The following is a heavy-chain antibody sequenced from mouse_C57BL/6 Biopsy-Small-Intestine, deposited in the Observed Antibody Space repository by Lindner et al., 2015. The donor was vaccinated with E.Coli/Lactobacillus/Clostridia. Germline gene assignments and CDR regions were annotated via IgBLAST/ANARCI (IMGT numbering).Heavy chain of an antibody. CDR3: SREGNDGYTFAY. CDR1: GFTFSRYG. Sequence: VQLQESGGDLVKPGGSLKLSCAASGFTFSRYGMSWVRQTPDKRLEWVATISSGGSYTFYPDSVKGRFTISRDNAKNTLYLQMSSLKSEDTAMYYCSREGNDGYTFAYWGQGDSGHCLC. D-gene: IGHD2-3*01. V-gene: IGHV5-6*01. J-gene: IGHJ3*01. CDR2: ISSGGSYT.